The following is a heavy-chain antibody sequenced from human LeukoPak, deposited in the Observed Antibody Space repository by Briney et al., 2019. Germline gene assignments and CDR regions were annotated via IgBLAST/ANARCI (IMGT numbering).Heavy chain of an antibody. Sequence: PGGSLRLSCAASGFTFSSYGMHWVRQAPGKGLEWVAVISYDGSNKYYADSVKGRFTISRDNSKNTLYLQMNSLRAEDTAAYYCAKVPYGDYVFDYWGQGTLVTVSS. J-gene: IGHJ4*02. CDR3: AKVPYGDYVFDY. D-gene: IGHD4-17*01. CDR1: GFTFSSYG. V-gene: IGHV3-30*18. CDR2: ISYDGSNK.